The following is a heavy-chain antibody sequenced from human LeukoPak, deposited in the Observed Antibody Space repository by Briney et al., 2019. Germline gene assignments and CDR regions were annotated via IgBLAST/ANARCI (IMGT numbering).Heavy chain of an antibody. D-gene: IGHD5-18*01. J-gene: IGHJ4*02. CDR2: ISSSSSYI. V-gene: IGHV3-21*01. CDR1: GFTVSSNY. CDR3: VRADGNYGYVFDY. Sequence: GGSLRLSCAASGFTVSSNYMSWVRQAPGKGLEWVSSISSSSSYIYYADSVKGRFTISRDNAKNSLYLQMNSLRAEDTSVYYCVRADGNYGYVFDYWGQGTLVTVSS.